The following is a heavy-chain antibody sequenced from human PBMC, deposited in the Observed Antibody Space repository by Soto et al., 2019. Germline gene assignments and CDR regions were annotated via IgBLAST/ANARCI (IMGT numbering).Heavy chain of an antibody. V-gene: IGHV3-23*01. CDR2: ISGTGGST. D-gene: IGHD3-22*01. CDR1: GFTFSSYA. Sequence: EVPLLESGGGLVQPGGSLRLSCAASGFTFSSYAMSWVRQAPGKGLEWVSAISGTGGSTYYADSVKGRFTISRDNSKNTLYLQMNSLRAEDTAVYYCAKGAINYYDSSGYYPGAEYFQHWGQGTLVTVSS. CDR3: AKGAINYYDSSGYYPGAEYFQH. J-gene: IGHJ1*01.